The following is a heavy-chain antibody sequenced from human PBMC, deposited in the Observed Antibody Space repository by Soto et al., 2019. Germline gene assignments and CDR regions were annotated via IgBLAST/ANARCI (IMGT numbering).Heavy chain of an antibody. CDR2: INPNTRGT. J-gene: IGHJ4*02. V-gene: IGHV1-2*02. Sequence: SVKVSCKASGYIFTGYYIHWVRQAPGQGLEWMGWINPNTRGTHSAQRFQGRVTMTRDTSISTAYMELSSLRSDDSAVYYCARDRYSGYNSQFDYWGQGTLVTVSS. CDR3: ARDRYSGYNSQFDY. D-gene: IGHD5-12*01. CDR1: GYIFTGYY.